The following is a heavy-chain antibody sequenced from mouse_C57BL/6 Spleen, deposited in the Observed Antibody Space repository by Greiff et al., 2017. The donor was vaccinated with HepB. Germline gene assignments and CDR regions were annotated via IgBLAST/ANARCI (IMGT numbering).Heavy chain of an antibody. CDR1: GYTFTSYW. CDR2: IYPSDSET. J-gene: IGHJ4*01. CDR3: ARDYYGSRAMDY. V-gene: IGHV1-61*01. D-gene: IGHD1-1*01. Sequence: QVQLQQPGAELVRPGSSVKLSCKASGYTFTSYWMDWVKQRPGQGLEGIGNIYPSDSETHYNQKFKDKATLTVDKSSSTAYMQLSSLTSEDSAVYYCARDYYGSRAMDYWGQGTSVTVSS.